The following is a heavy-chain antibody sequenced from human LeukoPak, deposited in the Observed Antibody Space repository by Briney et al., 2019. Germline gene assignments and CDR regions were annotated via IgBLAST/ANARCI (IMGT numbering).Heavy chain of an antibody. CDR2: IYHSGST. D-gene: IGHD3-10*01. Sequence: PSETLSLTCTVSGGSISSYYWSWIRQPPGKGLEWIGYIYHSGSTNYNPSLKSRVTISVDTSKNQFSLKLSSVTAADTAVYYCASMGEHRGPRGYFDYWGQGTLVTVSS. CDR1: GGSISSYY. CDR3: ASMGEHRGPRGYFDY. J-gene: IGHJ4*02. V-gene: IGHV4-59*08.